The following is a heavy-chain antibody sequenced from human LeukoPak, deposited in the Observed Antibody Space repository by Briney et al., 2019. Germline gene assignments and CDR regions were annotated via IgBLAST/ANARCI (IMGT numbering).Heavy chain of an antibody. V-gene: IGHV3-30*19. J-gene: IGHJ4*02. Sequence: GGSLRLSCAASGFTFSSYGMHWVRQAPGKGLEWVAVISYDGSNKYYADSVKGRFTISRDNSKNTLYLQMNSLRAEDTAVYYCARRPHRAHDYGAYYFDYWGQGTLVTVSS. D-gene: IGHD4-17*01. CDR2: ISYDGSNK. CDR3: ARRPHRAHDYGAYYFDY. CDR1: GFTFSSYG.